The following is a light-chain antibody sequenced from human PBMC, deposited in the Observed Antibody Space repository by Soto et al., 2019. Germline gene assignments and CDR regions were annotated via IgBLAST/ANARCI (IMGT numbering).Light chain of an antibody. Sequence: DIEMTQSPSSVSASGGDRVTITFRASQNITSWLALYEQKLGKAPKLLISAASSLESGVPARFSGSGSGTDFTLPISSLQIEDFGTNYCQHANCFPLTFGVATKVELK. J-gene: IGKJ4*01. CDR1: QNITSW. CDR2: AAS. CDR3: QHANCFPLT. V-gene: IGKV1D-12*01.